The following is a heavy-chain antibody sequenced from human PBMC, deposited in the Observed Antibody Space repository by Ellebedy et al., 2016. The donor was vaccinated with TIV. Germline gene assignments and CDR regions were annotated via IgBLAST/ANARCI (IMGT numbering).Heavy chain of an antibody. D-gene: IGHD6-13*01. V-gene: IGHV3-30*04. CDR1: GFTFSSYA. CDR2: ISYDGRNK. Sequence: GGSLRLXCTASGFTFSSYAMHWVRQAPGKGLEWVAVISYDGRNKYYADSVKGRFTISRDNSENTLYVQMNSLRTEDTAVYYCARVPTYSSSSNDYWGQGTLVTVSS. J-gene: IGHJ4*02. CDR3: ARVPTYSSSSNDY.